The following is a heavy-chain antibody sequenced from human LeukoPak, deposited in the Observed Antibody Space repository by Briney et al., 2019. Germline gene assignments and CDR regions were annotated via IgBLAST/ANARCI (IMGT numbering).Heavy chain of an antibody. J-gene: IGHJ4*02. V-gene: IGHV3-21*04. D-gene: IGHD4-23*01. Sequence: GGSLRLSCAASGFTFSSYSMSWVRQAPGKGLEWVSSISSSSSYIYYADSVKGRFTISRDNAKNSLYLQMNSLRAEDTAVYYCAKEFRQVVRGRDYWGQGTLVTVSS. CDR2: ISSSSSYI. CDR1: GFTFSSYS. CDR3: AKEFRQVVRGRDY.